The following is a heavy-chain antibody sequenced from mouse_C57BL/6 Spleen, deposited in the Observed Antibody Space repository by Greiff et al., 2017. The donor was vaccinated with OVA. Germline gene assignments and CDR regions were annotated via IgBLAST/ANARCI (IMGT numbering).Heavy chain of an antibody. CDR2: IDPEDGDT. CDR3: TTWGLLSWFAY. D-gene: IGHD2-3*01. CDR1: GFNIKDYY. Sequence: EVQLQQSGAELVRPGASVKLSCTASGFNIKDYYMHWVKQRPEQGLEWIGRIDPEDGDTEYAPKFQGKATMPADTSSNTAYLQLSSLTSEDTAVYYCTTWGLLSWFAYWGQGTLVTVSA. J-gene: IGHJ3*01. V-gene: IGHV14-1*01.